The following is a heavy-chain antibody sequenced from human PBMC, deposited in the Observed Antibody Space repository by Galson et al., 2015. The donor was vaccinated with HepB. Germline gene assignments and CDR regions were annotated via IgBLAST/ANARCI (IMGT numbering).Heavy chain of an antibody. J-gene: IGHJ4*02. CDR2: ISYDGSNK. D-gene: IGHD3-22*01. V-gene: IGHV3-30*03. CDR3: ARGPYYYDSSGYYYY. CDR1: GFTFSSYG. Sequence: SLRLSCAASGFTFSSYGMHWVRQAPGKGLEWVAVISYDGSNKYYADSVKGRFTISRDNSKNTLYLQMNSLRAEDTAVYYCARGPYYYDSSGYYYYWGQGTLVTVSS.